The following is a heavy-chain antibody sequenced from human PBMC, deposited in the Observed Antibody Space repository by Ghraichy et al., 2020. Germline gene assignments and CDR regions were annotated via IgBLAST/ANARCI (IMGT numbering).Heavy chain of an antibody. V-gene: IGHV4-39*01. D-gene: IGHD2-15*01. CDR2: IYYSGST. Sequence: SDTLSLTCTVSGGSISSSSYYWGWIRQPPGKGLEWIGSIYYSGSTYYNPSLKSRVTISVDTSKNQFSLKLSSVTAADTAVYYCAKTSGCCSGGSCDSEDCQHWGQGTLVTVSS. J-gene: IGHJ1*01. CDR1: GGSISSSSYY. CDR3: AKTSGCCSGGSCDSEDCQH.